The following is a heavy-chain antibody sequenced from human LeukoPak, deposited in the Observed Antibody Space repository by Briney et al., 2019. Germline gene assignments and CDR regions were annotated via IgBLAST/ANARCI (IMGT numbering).Heavy chain of an antibody. CDR1: GFSFSSYS. CDR2: IYYSGST. CDR3: ARALRPDTYYFDY. D-gene: IGHD5-18*01. V-gene: IGHV4-59*01. J-gene: IGHJ4*02. Sequence: SGGSLRLSCGVSGFSFSSYSMSWIRQHPGKGLEWIGYIYYSGSTNYNPSLKSRVTISVDTSKNQFSLKLSSVTAADTAVYYCARALRPDTYYFDYWGQGTLVTVSS.